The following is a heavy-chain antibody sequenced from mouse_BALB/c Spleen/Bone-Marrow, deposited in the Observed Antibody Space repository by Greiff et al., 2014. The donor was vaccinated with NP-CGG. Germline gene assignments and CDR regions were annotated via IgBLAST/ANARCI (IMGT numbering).Heavy chain of an antibody. CDR1: GFTFSDYC. J-gene: IGHJ4*01. D-gene: IGHD2-3*01. CDR3: ARGPHDDDMDY. Sequence: EVQRVESGGGLVKPGGSLKLSCAASGFTFSDYCMYWVRQTPEKRLEWVATISDGGSYTYYPDSVKGRFTISRDNAKNNLYLQLSSLKSEDTAMYYCARGPHDDDMDYWGQGTSVTVSS. CDR2: ISDGGSYT. V-gene: IGHV5-4*02.